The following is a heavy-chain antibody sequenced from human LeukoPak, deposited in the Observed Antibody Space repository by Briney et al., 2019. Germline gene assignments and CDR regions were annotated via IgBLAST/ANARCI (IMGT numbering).Heavy chain of an antibody. CDR3: ATDYYWGLDY. V-gene: IGHV3-30*02. CDR1: GFTFTMSH. CDR2: IRNDKSDK. J-gene: IGHJ4*02. D-gene: IGHD3-22*01. Sequence: GGSLRLSCAASGFTFTMSHMHWVRQAPGKGLEWVSFIRNDKSDKYYADSVKGRFTISRDNSKNTLYLQMNSLRVEDTAVYYCATDYYWGLDYWGQGALVTVSS.